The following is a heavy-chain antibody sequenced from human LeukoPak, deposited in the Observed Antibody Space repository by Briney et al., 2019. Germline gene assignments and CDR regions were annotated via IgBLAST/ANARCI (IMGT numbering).Heavy chain of an antibody. J-gene: IGHJ4*02. CDR1: GGSISSSSYY. CDR2: IYTSGST. D-gene: IGHD3-10*01. Sequence: SETLSLTCTVSGGSISSSSYYWGWIRQPPGKGLEWIGRIYTSGSTNYNPSLKSRVTISVDTSKNQFSLKLSSVTAADTAVYYCARAPGYYYGSGSYFDYWGQGTLVTVSS. CDR3: ARAPGYYYGSGSYFDY. V-gene: IGHV4-39*07.